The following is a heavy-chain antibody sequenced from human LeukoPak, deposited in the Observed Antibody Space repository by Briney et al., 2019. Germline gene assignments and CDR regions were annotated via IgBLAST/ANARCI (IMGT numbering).Heavy chain of an antibody. CDR2: LNNDGSRT. D-gene: IGHD3-22*01. CDR3: AKDPHYYDRRPEGLDY. V-gene: IGHV3-74*01. J-gene: IGHJ4*02. Sequence: PGGSLRLSCAASGFIFSSYWMHWVRQAPGKGLVWVSRLNNDGSRTNYADSVKGRFTISRDNAKNTLYLQMNSLEAEDTAVYYCAKDPHYYDRRPEGLDYGGQGTLSPSPQ. CDR1: GFIFSSYW.